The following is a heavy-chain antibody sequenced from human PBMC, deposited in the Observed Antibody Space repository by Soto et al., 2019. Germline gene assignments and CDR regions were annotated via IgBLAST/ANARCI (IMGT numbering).Heavy chain of an antibody. D-gene: IGHD3-10*01. Sequence: PSQTLSLTCAISGDSVSSNSASWNWIRQSPSRGLEWLGRTFYRSRWYNDYAVSVKSRISINPDTSKNQFSLLLNSVTPEDTAVYYCARDPGYYNGHAFDYWGQGTLVTVSS. CDR2: TFYRSRWYN. CDR1: GDSVSSNSAS. CDR3: ARDPGYYNGHAFDY. V-gene: IGHV6-1*01. J-gene: IGHJ4*02.